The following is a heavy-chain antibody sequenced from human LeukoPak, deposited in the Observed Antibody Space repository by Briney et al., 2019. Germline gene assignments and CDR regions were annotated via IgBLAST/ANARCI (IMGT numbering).Heavy chain of an antibody. CDR2: ISAYNGNT. D-gene: IGHD6-13*01. Sequence: ASVKVSCKASGYTFTNYAMNWVRQAPGQGLEWMGWISAYNGNTNYAQKLQGRVTMTTDTSTSTAYMELRSLRSDDTAVYYCARGYSAAYYFDYWGQGTLVTVSS. V-gene: IGHV1-18*01. CDR3: ARGYSAAYYFDY. CDR1: GYTFTNYA. J-gene: IGHJ4*02.